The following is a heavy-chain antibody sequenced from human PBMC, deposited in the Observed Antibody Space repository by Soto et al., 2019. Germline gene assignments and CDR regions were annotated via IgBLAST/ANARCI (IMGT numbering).Heavy chain of an antibody. CDR2: ISAYNGNT. J-gene: IGHJ6*02. Sequence: QVQLVQSGAEVKKPEASVKVSCKASGYTFTSYGISWVRQAPGLGLEWMGWISAYNGNTNYAQKLQGRVTMTTDTSTSTAYMELRSLRSDDTAVYYCARFRITIFGVSVHYYYYGMDVWGQGTTVTVSS. CDR3: ARFRITIFGVSVHYYYYGMDV. CDR1: GYTFTSYG. V-gene: IGHV1-18*01. D-gene: IGHD3-3*01.